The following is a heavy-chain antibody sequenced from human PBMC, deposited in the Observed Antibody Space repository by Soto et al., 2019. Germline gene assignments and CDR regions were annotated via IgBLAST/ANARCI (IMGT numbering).Heavy chain of an antibody. D-gene: IGHD5-12*01. CDR2: ISGSGGST. CDR3: AKEKVATTDPLPYYFDY. Sequence: PGGSLRLSCAASGFTFSSYAMSWVRQAPGKGLEWVSAISGSGGSTYYADSVKGRFTISRDNSKNTLYLQMNSLRAEDTAVYYCAKEKVATTDPLPYYFDYWGQGTLVTVSS. CDR1: GFTFSSYA. J-gene: IGHJ4*02. V-gene: IGHV3-23*01.